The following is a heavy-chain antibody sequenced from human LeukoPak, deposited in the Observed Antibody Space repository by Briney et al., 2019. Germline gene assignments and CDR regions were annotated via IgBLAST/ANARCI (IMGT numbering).Heavy chain of an antibody. V-gene: IGHV3-23*01. J-gene: IGHJ4*02. CDR3: AKGRGQLYNFDY. CDR2: ITSGGGTT. Sequence: PGGSLRLSCAASGFTFSIYAMTWVRRAPGKVLEWISTITSGGGTTYSADSVKGRFTISRDNSKNTLYLQMNSLRAEDTAVYYCAKGRGQLYNFDYWGQGALVTVSS. CDR1: GFTFSIYA. D-gene: IGHD1-1*01.